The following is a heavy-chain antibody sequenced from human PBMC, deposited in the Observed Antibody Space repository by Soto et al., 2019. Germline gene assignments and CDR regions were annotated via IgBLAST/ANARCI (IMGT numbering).Heavy chain of an antibody. V-gene: IGHV3-30*18. Sequence: GVPLSLLFQVSVFTFSACGMHWVRQAPGKGLEWVAAISHDGTNKNYGDSVKGRFTISRDNSKKTLYLQMNSLRPEDTALYYCAKDEYYYSRSGYYIFDSWGQGTLVTVSS. J-gene: IGHJ4*02. CDR1: VFTFSACG. CDR2: ISHDGTNK. CDR3: AKDEYYYSRSGYYIFDS. D-gene: IGHD3-22*01.